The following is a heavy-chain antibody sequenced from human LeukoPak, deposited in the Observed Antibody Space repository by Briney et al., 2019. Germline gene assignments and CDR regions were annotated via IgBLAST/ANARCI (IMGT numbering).Heavy chain of an antibody. CDR3: ARAQVGAPTDY. CDR2: VQSDGSGP. D-gene: IGHD1-26*01. J-gene: IGHJ4*02. V-gene: IGHV3-74*03. CDR1: GFTFSTYA. Sequence: GGSLRLSCAASGFTFSTYAMYWVRQAPGKGLVWVSRVQSDGSGPMYADSVKGRFTISRDNAKNALYLQMNSLTAEDTAIYYCARAQVGAPTDYWGQGTLATVSS.